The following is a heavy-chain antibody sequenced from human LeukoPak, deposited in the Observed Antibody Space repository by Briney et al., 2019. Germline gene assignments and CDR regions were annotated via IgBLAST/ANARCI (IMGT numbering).Heavy chain of an antibody. Sequence: GGSLRLSCAASGFTFSSYAMSWVRQAPGKGLEWVSAISGSGGSTYYADSVKGRFTISRDNSKNTLYLQMNSLRAEDTAVYYCAKGGYCSGGSCYRNLYYFDYWGQGTLVTVPS. V-gene: IGHV3-23*01. CDR3: AKGGYCSGGSCYRNLYYFDY. CDR1: GFTFSSYA. D-gene: IGHD2-15*01. CDR2: ISGSGGST. J-gene: IGHJ4*02.